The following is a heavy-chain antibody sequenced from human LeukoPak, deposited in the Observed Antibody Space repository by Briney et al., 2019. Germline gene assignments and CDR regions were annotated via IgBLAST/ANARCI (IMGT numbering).Heavy chain of an antibody. J-gene: IGHJ4*02. V-gene: IGHV4-34*01. CDR2: INHSGST. Sequence: SETLSLTCTVSGGSISGYYWSWIRQPPGKGLEWIGEINHSGSTNYNPSLKSRVTISVDTSKNQFSLKLSSVTAADTAVHYCARGRRDGYNTGSYYFDYWGQGTLVTVSS. D-gene: IGHD5-24*01. CDR3: ARGRRDGYNTGSYYFDY. CDR1: GGSISGYY.